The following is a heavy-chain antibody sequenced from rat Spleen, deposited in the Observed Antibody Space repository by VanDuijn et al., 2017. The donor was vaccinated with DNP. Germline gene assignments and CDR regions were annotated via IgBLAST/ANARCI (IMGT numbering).Heavy chain of an antibody. J-gene: IGHJ2*01. CDR1: GFSFSDYN. CDR2: ISYDGSST. D-gene: IGHD1-11*01. V-gene: IGHV5-7*01. CDR3: ARGGRSYFDY. Sequence: EVQLVESGGGLVQPGRSLKLSCAASGFSFSDYNMAWVRQAPKKGLEWVATISYDGSSTFYRDSVKGRFTISRDNAKNTLYLQMNSLRSEETASYYCARGGRSYFDYWGQGVMVTVSS.